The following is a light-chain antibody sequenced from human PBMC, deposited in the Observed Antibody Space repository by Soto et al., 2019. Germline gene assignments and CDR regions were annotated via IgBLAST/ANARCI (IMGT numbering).Light chain of an antibody. CDR1: SSNIGSNT. Sequence: QSVLTQPPSASGTPGQRVTISCSGSSSNIGSNTVNWYQQLPGTAPKLLIYSNNQWPSGVPDRFSGSKSGTSASLAISELQFEDEADYYCAAWDDSLNGHVVFGGGTKLTFL. V-gene: IGLV1-44*01. CDR3: AAWDDSLNGHVV. J-gene: IGLJ2*01. CDR2: SNN.